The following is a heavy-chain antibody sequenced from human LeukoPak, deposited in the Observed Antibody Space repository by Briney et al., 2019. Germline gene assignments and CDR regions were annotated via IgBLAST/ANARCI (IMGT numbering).Heavy chain of an antibody. J-gene: IGHJ4*02. D-gene: IGHD1-14*01. Sequence: RGESLKISCKGSGYSFTNSWIGWVGQMPGKGLEWMGIIYPGDSDTKYSPSFQGQVTMSADKSISTAYLQWSSLKASDTAMYYCARYNNGLDYWGQGTLVTVSS. CDR2: IYPGDSDT. V-gene: IGHV5-51*01. CDR1: GYSFTNSW. CDR3: ARYNNGLDY.